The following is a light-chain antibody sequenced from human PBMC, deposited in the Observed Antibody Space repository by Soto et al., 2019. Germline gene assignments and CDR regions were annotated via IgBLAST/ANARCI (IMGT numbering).Light chain of an antibody. CDR3: QQYNTYPLT. V-gene: IGKV1-5*03. CDR1: QSISTW. J-gene: IGKJ4*01. CDR2: KAS. Sequence: DIQMTQSPSTLSASVGDRVTITCRASQSISTWLAWYQQKPGKAPKLLIYKASSLEAGVTSRFSGSGSGTEFNISISSLQPDDFATYYCQQYNTYPLTFGGGTTVEIK.